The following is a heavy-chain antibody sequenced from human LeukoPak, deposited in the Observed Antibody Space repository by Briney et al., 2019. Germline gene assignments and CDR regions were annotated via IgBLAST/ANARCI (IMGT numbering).Heavy chain of an antibody. CDR3: ARSLGSSWFPSAYYYYYGMDV. CDR1: GFTFSSYA. CDR2: IKQDGSEK. J-gene: IGHJ6*02. Sequence: GGSLRLSCAASGFTFSSYAMSWVRQAPGKGLEWVANIKQDGSEKYYVDSVKGRFTISRDNAKNSLYLQMNSLRAEDTAVYYCARSLGSSWFPSAYYYYYGMDVWGQGTTVTVSS. D-gene: IGHD6-13*01. V-gene: IGHV3-7*01.